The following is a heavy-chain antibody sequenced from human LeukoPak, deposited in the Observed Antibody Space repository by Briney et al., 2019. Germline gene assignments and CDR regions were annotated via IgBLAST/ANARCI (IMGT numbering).Heavy chain of an antibody. D-gene: IGHD3-22*01. V-gene: IGHV4-61*01. CDR2: IYYSGST. J-gene: IGHJ5*02. CDR3: AREDYDSSGQSVWFDP. Sequence: PSETLSLTCTVSGGSVSSGSYYWSWIRQPPGKGLEWIGYIYYSGSTNYNPSLKSRVTISVDTSKNQFSLKLSSETAADTAVYYCAREDYDSSGQSVWFDPWGQGTLVTVSS. CDR1: GGSVSSGSYY.